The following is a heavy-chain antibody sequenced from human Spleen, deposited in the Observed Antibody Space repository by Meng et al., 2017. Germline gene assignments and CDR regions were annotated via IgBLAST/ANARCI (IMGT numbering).Heavy chain of an antibody. CDR1: DYNVTNRD. CDR3: ARGVGLDY. J-gene: IGHJ4*02. V-gene: IGHV1-8*01. CDR2: ISPNTNNT. Sequence: QAQRLRFGTAVKTPVPSVTVSCSASDYNVTNRDLNRVRQATGQGLVGMGCISPNTNNTAYAQKFLTRSTATSKNYICTTLSALTTLESEDSAGYYDARGVGLDYWGQGTLVTVSS.